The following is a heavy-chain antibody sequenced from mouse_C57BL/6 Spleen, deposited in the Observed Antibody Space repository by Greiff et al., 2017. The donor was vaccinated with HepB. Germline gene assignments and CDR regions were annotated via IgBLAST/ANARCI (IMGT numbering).Heavy chain of an antibody. D-gene: IGHD4-1*01. Sequence: EVKLVESGGGLVQPGGSLKLSCAASGFTFSDYYMYWVRQTPEKRLEWVAYISNGGGSTYYPDTVKGRFTISRDNAKNTLYLQMSRLKSEDTAMYYCARQGLTDHYFDYWGQGTTLTVSS. CDR3: ARQGLTDHYFDY. CDR2: ISNGGGST. V-gene: IGHV5-12*01. J-gene: IGHJ2*01. CDR1: GFTFSDYY.